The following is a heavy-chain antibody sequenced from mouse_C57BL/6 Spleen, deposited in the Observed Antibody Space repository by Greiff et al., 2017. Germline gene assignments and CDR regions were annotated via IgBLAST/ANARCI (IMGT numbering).Heavy chain of an antibody. CDR2: IYPGSGST. V-gene: IGHV1-55*01. CDR3: ARWDGRGFDY. J-gene: IGHJ2*01. D-gene: IGHD1-1*01. Sequence: QFQLQQPGAELVKPGASVKMSCKASGYTFTSYWITWLKQRPGQGLEWIGDIYPGSGSTNYNEKFKSKATLTVATSSSPAYMQLSSLTSEDSAVYYCARWDGRGFDYWGQGTTLTVSS. CDR1: GYTFTSYW.